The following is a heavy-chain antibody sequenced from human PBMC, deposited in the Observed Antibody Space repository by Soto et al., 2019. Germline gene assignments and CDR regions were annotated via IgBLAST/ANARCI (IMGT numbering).Heavy chain of an antibody. Sequence: YCVDLGCRFSSNAMSWVRQAPGKGLEWVSAISGSGGSTYYADSVKGRFTISRDNSKNTLYLQMNSLRAEDTAVYYCAKERQQLAFDYWGQGTPVTVSS. V-gene: IGHV3-23*01. D-gene: IGHD6-13*01. CDR2: ISGSGGST. CDR1: GCRFSSNA. CDR3: AKERQQLAFDY. J-gene: IGHJ4*02.